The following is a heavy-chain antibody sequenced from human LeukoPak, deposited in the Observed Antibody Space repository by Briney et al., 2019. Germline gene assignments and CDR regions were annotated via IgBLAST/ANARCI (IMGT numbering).Heavy chain of an antibody. CDR2: IYYSGST. J-gene: IGHJ5*02. CDR1: GGSISSSSYY. D-gene: IGHD6-13*01. CDR3: ARLRIAAAGTGRFDP. Sequence: SETLSLTCTVSGGSISSSSYYWGWIRQPPXKXXEWIGSIYYSGSTYYNPSLKSRVTISVDASKNQFSLKLSSVTAADTAVYYCARLRIAAAGTGRFDPWGQGTLVTVSS. V-gene: IGHV4-39*01.